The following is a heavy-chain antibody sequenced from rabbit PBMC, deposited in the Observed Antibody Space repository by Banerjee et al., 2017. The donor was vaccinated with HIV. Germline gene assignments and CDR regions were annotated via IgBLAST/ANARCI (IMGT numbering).Heavy chain of an antibody. V-gene: IGHV1S40*01. CDR2: ISAGSSGTT. CDR1: GFDFSSTYY. J-gene: IGHJ4*01. Sequence: QSLEESGGGLVQPEGSLTLTCKASGFDFSSTYYMCWVRQAPGKGLEWIGCISAGSSGTTYYASWAKGPFTISKTSWTTVTLQMTSLTAADTATYFCARDLAGVIGWNFNLWGQGTLVTVS. D-gene: IGHD4-1*01. CDR3: ARDLAGVIGWNFNL.